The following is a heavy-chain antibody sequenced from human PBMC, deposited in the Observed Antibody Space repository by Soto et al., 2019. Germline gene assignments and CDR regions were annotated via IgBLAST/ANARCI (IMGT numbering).Heavy chain of an antibody. CDR1: GYKFTTYF. V-gene: IGHV1-46*01. CDR3: VRGYCTTTPCSGDFQH. D-gene: IGHD2-8*01. CDR2: IHPSGDT. Sequence: ASVKVSCKASGYKFTTYFIHWVRQAPGQGLEWMGMIHPSGDTGYGQKFRGRVTMTIDTSTTTAYMELRNLTSGDTAIYFSVRGYCTTTPCSGDFQHWGQGTLVTVSS. J-gene: IGHJ1*01.